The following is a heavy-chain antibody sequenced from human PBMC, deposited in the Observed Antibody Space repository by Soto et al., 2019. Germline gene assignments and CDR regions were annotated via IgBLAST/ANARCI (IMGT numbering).Heavy chain of an antibody. CDR1: GFTCSSYA. V-gene: IGHV3-23*01. Sequence: PGGSLRLSCAASGFTCSSYAMSWVRQAPGKGLEWVSGISGSGGNTYYADSVKGRFTISRDNSKNTLYLQMNSLRADDTAVYYCAKSEGVTTVNYFDYWGQGTLVTVSS. J-gene: IGHJ4*02. CDR2: ISGSGGNT. CDR3: AKSEGVTTVNYFDY. D-gene: IGHD4-17*01.